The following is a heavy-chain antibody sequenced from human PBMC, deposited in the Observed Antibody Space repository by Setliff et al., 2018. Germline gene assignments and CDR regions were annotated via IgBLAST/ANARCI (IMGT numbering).Heavy chain of an antibody. CDR2: IFYSDTA. D-gene: IGHD3-10*01. CDR1: GGSIGPHY. CDR3: ARDRSTVIRGVTSFFYYMDV. Sequence: KTSETLSLTCTVSGGSIGPHYWSWIRQAPGKGLEWIGHIFYSDTAKYNPSLESRAAISVDSSKNQFSLKLRSVTAADTAVYYCARDRSTVIRGVTSFFYYMDVWGGGTTVTVSS. V-gene: IGHV4-59*11. J-gene: IGHJ6*03.